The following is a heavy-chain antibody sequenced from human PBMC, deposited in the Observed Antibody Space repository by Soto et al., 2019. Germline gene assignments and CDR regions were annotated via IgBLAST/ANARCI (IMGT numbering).Heavy chain of an antibody. CDR2: ISGGSAVT. J-gene: IGHJ4*02. D-gene: IGHD1-7*01. CDR1: GFTFSSYA. V-gene: IGHV3-23*01. CDR3: VKDRPGTTQSSTDY. Sequence: PGGSLRLSCAASGFTFSSYAMSWVRQAPGKGLEWVSVISGGSAVTDYADSVKGRFTISRDNSKNTLYLQMNSLRAEDTAVYYCVKDRPGTTQSSTDYWGQGTLVTVSS.